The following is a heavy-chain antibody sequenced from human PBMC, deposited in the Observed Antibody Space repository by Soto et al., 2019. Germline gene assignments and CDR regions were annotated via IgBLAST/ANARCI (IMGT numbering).Heavy chain of an antibody. CDR1: GGSVSSGSYY. V-gene: IGHV4-61*01. CDR3: ARDGHGIDV. Sequence: QVQLQESGPGLVKPSETLSLTCTVSGGSVSSGSYYWSWIRQPPGKGLEWIGYIFFTGSTNYNPSLKSRVTISVDTSKNQFSLKLRSVTAADTAVYYCARDGHGIDVWGQGTTVTVAS. CDR2: IFFTGST. J-gene: IGHJ6*02.